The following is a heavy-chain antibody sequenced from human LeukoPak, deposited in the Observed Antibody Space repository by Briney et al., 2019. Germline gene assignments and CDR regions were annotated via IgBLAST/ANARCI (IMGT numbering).Heavy chain of an antibody. CDR1: GFTFSSYG. V-gene: IGHV3-30*18. CDR2: ISYDGSNK. J-gene: IGHJ4*02. D-gene: IGHD3-22*01. Sequence: SLRLSCAASGFTFSSYGTHWVRQAPGKGLEWVSVISYDGSNKYYVDSVNGRFTISRDNSKNTLYLQMSSLRAEDTAVYYCAKDQLWGDYYDTSGYPTFDYWGQGTLVTVSS. CDR3: AKDQLWGDYYDTSGYPTFDY.